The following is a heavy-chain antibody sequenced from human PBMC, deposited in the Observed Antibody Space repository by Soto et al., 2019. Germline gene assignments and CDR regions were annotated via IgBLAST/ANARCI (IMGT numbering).Heavy chain of an antibody. Sequence: SETLSLTCTVSGASISGFYWSWIRKSAGKGLEWIGRIYATGTTDYNPSLKSRVMMSVDTSKKQFSLKLRSVTAADTAVYYCVRDGTKTLRDWFDPGGQGISVTVSS. V-gene: IGHV4-4*07. CDR2: IYATGTT. D-gene: IGHD1-1*01. CDR3: VRDGTKTLRDWFDP. J-gene: IGHJ5*02. CDR1: GASISGFY.